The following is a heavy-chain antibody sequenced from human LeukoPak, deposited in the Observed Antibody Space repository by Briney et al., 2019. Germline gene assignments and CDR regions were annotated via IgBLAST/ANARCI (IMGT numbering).Heavy chain of an antibody. CDR3: ARPRGDGYNDCYYY. J-gene: IGHJ4*02. V-gene: IGHV1-2*02. CDR2: INPNSGGT. CDR1: GYTFTGYH. D-gene: IGHD5-24*01. Sequence: ASVKVSCKASGYTFTGYHMHWVRQAPGQGLELMGWINPNSGGTHFAQKFQGRVTMTRDTSLSTAYMELSRLTSDDTAVYYCARPRGDGYNDCYYYWGQGTLVTVSS.